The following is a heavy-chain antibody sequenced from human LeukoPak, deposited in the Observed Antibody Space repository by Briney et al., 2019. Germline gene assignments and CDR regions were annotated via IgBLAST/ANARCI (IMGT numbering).Heavy chain of an antibody. CDR2: IVVGSGNT. V-gene: IGHV1-58*01. D-gene: IGHD1-26*01. CDR1: GFTFTSSA. CDR3: AEGDMGAGSRSPPSYYYGRDF. Sequence: SVKVSCKASGFTFTSSAVQWVRQARGQRLEWIGWIVVGSGNTNYAQKFQERVTITRDMSTSTAYMELSSLRSEDTAVYYWAEGDMGAGSRSPPSYYYGRDFWGQGTTVTISS. J-gene: IGHJ6*02.